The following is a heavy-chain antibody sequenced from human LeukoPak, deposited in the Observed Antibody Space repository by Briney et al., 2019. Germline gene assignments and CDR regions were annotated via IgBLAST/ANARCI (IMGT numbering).Heavy chain of an antibody. CDR3: ARVSPMTDGAFDL. J-gene: IGHJ3*01. D-gene: IGHD2-21*02. CDR1: GFMFGNHG. CDR2: IGPSGVTR. Sequence: GGSLRLSCEGSGFMFGNHGLIWVRQAPGKGLDWLSFIGPSGVTRLYANSVKGRFTISRDNAENSVFLQMNSLRVEDTAVYYCARVSPMTDGAFDLWGQGVMVTVSS. V-gene: IGHV3-48*04.